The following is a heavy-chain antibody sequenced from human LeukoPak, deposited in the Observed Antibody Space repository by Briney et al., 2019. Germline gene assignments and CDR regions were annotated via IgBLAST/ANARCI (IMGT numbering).Heavy chain of an antibody. CDR1: GAAISNYY. CDR2: INHSGST. V-gene: IGHV4-34*01. CDR3: ARGNSALGEANSLDY. D-gene: IGHD1-7*01. J-gene: IGHJ4*02. Sequence: SETLSLTCTVSGAAISNYYWSWIRQPPGKGLEWIGEINHSGSTNYNPSLKSRVTISVDTSKNQFSLKLSSVTAADTAVYYCARGNSALGEANSLDYWGQGTLVTVSS.